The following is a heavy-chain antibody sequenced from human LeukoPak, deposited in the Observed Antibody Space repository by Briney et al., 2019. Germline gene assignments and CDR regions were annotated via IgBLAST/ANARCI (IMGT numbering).Heavy chain of an antibody. D-gene: IGHD3-22*01. Sequence: PGGSLLLSCAASGFTFSSYGMHWVRQAPGKGLEWVAFIRYDGSNKYYADSVKGRFTISRDNSKNTLYLQMNSLRAEDTAVYYCAKEYYYDSSGYYGGYYFDYWGQGTLVTVSS. V-gene: IGHV3-30*02. CDR1: GFTFSSYG. CDR2: IRYDGSNK. CDR3: AKEYYYDSSGYYGGYYFDY. J-gene: IGHJ4*02.